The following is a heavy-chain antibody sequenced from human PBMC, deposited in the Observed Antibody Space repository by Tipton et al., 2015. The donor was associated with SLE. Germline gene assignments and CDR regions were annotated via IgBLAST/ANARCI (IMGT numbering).Heavy chain of an antibody. CDR1: GGSISSGDYS. D-gene: IGHD3-10*01. Sequence: TLSLTCAVSGGSISSGDYSWSWIRQPPGKGLEWIGYIYHSGTTYYNPSLKSRVTISVDTSKNQISLKLTSVTAADTAVYYCARDPLSTGWFDPWGQGTLVTVSS. CDR3: ARDPLSTGWFDP. J-gene: IGHJ5*02. CDR2: IYHSGTT. V-gene: IGHV4-30-2*01.